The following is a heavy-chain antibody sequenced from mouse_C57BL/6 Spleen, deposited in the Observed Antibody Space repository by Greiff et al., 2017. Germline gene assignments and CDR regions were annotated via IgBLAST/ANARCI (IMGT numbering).Heavy chain of an antibody. CDR3: ARGLYYYGSSYDAMDY. D-gene: IGHD1-1*01. Sequence: EVHLVESGGGLVKPGGSLKLSCAASGFTFSDYGMHWVRQAPEKGLEWVAYISSGSSTIYYADTVKGRFTISRDNAKNTLFLQMTSLRSEDTAMYYCARGLYYYGSSYDAMDYWGQGTSVTVSS. CDR1: GFTFSDYG. J-gene: IGHJ4*01. V-gene: IGHV5-17*01. CDR2: ISSGSSTI.